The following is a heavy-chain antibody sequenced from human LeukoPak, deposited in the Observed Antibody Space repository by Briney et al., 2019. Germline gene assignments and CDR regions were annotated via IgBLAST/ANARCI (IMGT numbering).Heavy chain of an antibody. CDR1: GFTFSSYA. Sequence: PGGSLRLSCAASGFTFSSYAMSWVRQAPGKGLEWVSAIIGSGGSTYYADSVKGRFTISRDNSKNTLYLQMNSLRAEDTAVYYCANSVDLAYCGGDCPDAFDIWGQGTMVTVSS. CDR3: ANSVDLAYCGGDCPDAFDI. CDR2: IIGSGGST. V-gene: IGHV3-23*01. D-gene: IGHD2-21*02. J-gene: IGHJ3*02.